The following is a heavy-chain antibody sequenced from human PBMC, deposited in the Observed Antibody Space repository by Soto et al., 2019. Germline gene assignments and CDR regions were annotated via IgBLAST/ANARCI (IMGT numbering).Heavy chain of an antibody. V-gene: IGHV1-46*01. D-gene: IGHD5-12*01. J-gene: IGHJ3*02. CDR1: GYTFTSYY. CDR2: INPSGGST. CDR3: AIDWGYDYVHHAIHI. Sequence: ASVKVSCKASGYTFTSYYMHWVRQAPGQGLEWMGIINPSGGSTSYAQKFQGRVTMTRDTSTSTVYMELSSLRSEDTAVYYCAIDWGYDYVHHAIHISGQATMVTVSS.